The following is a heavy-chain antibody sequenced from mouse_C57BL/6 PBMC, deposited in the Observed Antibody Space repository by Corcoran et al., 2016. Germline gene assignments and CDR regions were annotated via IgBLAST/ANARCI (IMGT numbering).Heavy chain of an antibody. Sequence: QIQLVQSGPELKKPGETVKISCKASGYTFTTYGMSWVKQAPGKGLKWMGWINTYSGVPTYADDFKGRFAFSLETSASTAYLQINNLKNEDTATYFCARGVYGSTPYWGQGTTLTVSS. CDR2: INTYSGVP. J-gene: IGHJ2*01. CDR1: GYTFTTYG. CDR3: ARGVYGSTPY. V-gene: IGHV9-3*01. D-gene: IGHD1-1*01.